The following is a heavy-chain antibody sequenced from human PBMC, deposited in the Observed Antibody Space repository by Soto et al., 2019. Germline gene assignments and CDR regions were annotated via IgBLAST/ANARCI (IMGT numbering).Heavy chain of an antibody. CDR2: IYYSGST. CDR1: GGSISSGGYY. V-gene: IGHV4-39*01. J-gene: IGHJ6*04. CDR3: ARVTGAAYYYYGMDV. D-gene: IGHD1-20*01. Sequence: SETLSLTCTVSGGSISSGGYYWSWIRQHPGKGLEWIGSIYYSGSTYYNPSLKSRVTISVDTSKNQFSLKLSSVTAADTAVYYCARVTGAAYYYYGMDVWGKGTTVTVSS.